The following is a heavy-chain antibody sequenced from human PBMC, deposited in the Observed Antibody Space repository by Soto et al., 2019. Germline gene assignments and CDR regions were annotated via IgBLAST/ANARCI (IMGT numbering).Heavy chain of an antibody. V-gene: IGHV1-3*01. Sequence: ASVKVSCKASGYTFSSYAIHWVRQAPGQGLEWMGWIHAGNGNTKYSQSFQGRVTISRDTSATTAYMELNSLRSEDTTVYYCARGVAFLDYWGQGTLVTVSS. J-gene: IGHJ4*02. CDR3: ARGVAFLDY. CDR1: GYTFSSYA. D-gene: IGHD2-15*01. CDR2: IHAGNGNT.